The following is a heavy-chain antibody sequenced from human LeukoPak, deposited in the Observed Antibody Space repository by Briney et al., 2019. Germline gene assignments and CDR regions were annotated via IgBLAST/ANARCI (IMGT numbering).Heavy chain of an antibody. V-gene: IGHV4-59*01. CDR2: IYYSGST. D-gene: IGHD2-21*02. J-gene: IGHJ4*02. CDR1: GGSISSYY. Sequence: SETLSLTCTVSGGSISSYYWSWIRHPPGKGLEWIGYIYYSGSTNYNPSLKSRVTISVDTSKNQFSLKLSSVTAADTAVYYCARSVVVTAKFDYWGQGTLVTVSS. CDR3: ARSVVVTAKFDY.